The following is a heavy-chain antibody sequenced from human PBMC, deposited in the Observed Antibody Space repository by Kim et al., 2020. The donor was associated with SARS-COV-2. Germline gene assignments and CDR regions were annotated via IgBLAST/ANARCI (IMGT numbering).Heavy chain of an antibody. CDR2: ISGSGGST. CDR1: GFTFSSYA. V-gene: IGHV3-23*01. Sequence: GGSLRLSCAASGFTFSSYAMSWVRQAPGKGLEWVSAISGSGGSTYYADSVKGRFTISRDNSKNTLYLQMNSLRAEDTAVYYCAKDRDSSSYWGENWFDPWGQGTLVTVSS. J-gene: IGHJ5*02. D-gene: IGHD6-6*01. CDR3: AKDRDSSSYWGENWFDP.